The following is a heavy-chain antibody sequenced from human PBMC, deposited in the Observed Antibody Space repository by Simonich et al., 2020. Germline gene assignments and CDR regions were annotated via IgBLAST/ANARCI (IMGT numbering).Heavy chain of an antibody. CDR2: INPNNGGT. CDR1: GYTFTGYY. J-gene: IGHJ6*03. CDR3: ARDLRGSYYYYYYMDV. Sequence: QVQLVQSGAEVKKPGASVKVSCKASGYTFTGYYMHWVRQAPGQGLEWRGWINPNNGGTNYAQKFQGRVTMTRDTSISTAYMGLSRLRSDDTAVYYCARDLRGSYYYYYYMDVWGKGTTVTVSS. V-gene: IGHV1-2*02. D-gene: IGHD1-26*01.